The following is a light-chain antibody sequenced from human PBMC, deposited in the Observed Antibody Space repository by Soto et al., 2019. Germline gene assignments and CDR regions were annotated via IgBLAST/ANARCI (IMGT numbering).Light chain of an antibody. CDR3: QSYDSSLSGWV. CDR2: GNS. J-gene: IGLJ3*02. V-gene: IGLV1-40*01. Sequence: QSVLTQPPSVSGAPGQRVTICCTGSSSNIGAGYDVHWYQQLPGTAPKLLIYGNSNRPSGVPDRFSGSKSGTSASLAITGLQAEDEADYYCQSYDSSLSGWVFGAGTKVTVL. CDR1: SSNIGAGYD.